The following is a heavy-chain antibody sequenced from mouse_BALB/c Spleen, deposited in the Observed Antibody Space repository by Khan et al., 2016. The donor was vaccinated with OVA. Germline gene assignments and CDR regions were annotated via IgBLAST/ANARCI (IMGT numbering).Heavy chain of an antibody. Sequence: QVQLKESGAELAKPGASVKMSCKASGYTFINYWILWVKQRPGQGLEWIGYINPSTGYTEYNQNFKDKATLTADKSSSTANMQLSSDTSKDYAVCCCAGRGLRWDFDYWGQGTTLTVSS. J-gene: IGHJ2*01. V-gene: IGHV1-7*01. CDR2: INPSTGYT. CDR3: AGRGLRWDFDY. D-gene: IGHD1-1*01. CDR1: GYTFINYW.